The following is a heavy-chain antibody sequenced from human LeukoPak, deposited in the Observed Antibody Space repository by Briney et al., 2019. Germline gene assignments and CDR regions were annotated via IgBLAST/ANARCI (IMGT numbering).Heavy chain of an antibody. CDR3: VRRWLQFRSAFDI. CDR2: INHSGST. J-gene: IGHJ3*02. V-gene: IGHV4-34*01. D-gene: IGHD5-24*01. CDR1: GGSFSGYY. Sequence: SETLSLTCAVYGGSFSGYYWSWIRQPPGKGLEWIGEINHSGSTNYNPSLKSRVTISVDTSKNQFSLKLSSVTAADTAVYYCVRRWLQFRSAFDIWGQGTMVTVSS.